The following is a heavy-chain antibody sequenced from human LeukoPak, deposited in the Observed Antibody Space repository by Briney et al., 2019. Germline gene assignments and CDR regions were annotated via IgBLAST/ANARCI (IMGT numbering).Heavy chain of an antibody. D-gene: IGHD3-22*01. CDR1: GGTFSSYA. V-gene: IGHV1-69*13. CDR3: ARERYYYDSSGNMIDY. CDR2: IIPIFGTA. J-gene: IGHJ4*02. Sequence: GASVTVSCKASGGTFSSYAISWVRQAPGQGLEWMGGIIPIFGTANYAQKFQGRVTITADESTSTAYMELSSLRSEDTAVYYCARERYYYDSSGNMIDYWGQGTLVTVSS.